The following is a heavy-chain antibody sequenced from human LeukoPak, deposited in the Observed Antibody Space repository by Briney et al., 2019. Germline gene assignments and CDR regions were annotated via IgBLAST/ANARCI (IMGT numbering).Heavy chain of an antibody. V-gene: IGHV3-33*01. CDR3: ARVSCSSTSCSLPYY. D-gene: IGHD2-2*01. J-gene: IGHJ4*02. CDR1: GSTFSSYG. Sequence: GGSLRLSCATSGSTFSSYGMHWVRQAPGKGLEWVALIWYDGSNKYYADSVKGRFTISRDNSNNTLHLQMNSLRAEDTAVYYCARVSCSSTSCSLPYYWGQGTLVTVSS. CDR2: IWYDGSNK.